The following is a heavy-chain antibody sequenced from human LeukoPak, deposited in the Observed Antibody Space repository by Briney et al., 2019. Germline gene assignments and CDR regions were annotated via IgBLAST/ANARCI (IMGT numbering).Heavy chain of an antibody. Sequence: SVKVSCKASGGTFISYTISWVPQAPGQGLEWMGRIIPILGIANYAQKFQGRVTITADKSTSTAYMELSSLRSEDTAVYYCARESSLSQGVPFDYWGQGTLVTVSS. J-gene: IGHJ4*02. CDR1: GGTFISYT. CDR2: IIPILGIA. CDR3: ARESSLSQGVPFDY. V-gene: IGHV1-69*04. D-gene: IGHD2-2*01.